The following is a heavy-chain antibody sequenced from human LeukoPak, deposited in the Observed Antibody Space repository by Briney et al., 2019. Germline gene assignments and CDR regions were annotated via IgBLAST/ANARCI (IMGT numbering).Heavy chain of an antibody. CDR1: GFTFSSYE. D-gene: IGHD5-18*01. CDR2: ISSSGSTI. Sequence: PGGSLRLSCAASGFTFSSYEMNWVRQAPGKGLEWVSYISSSGSTIYYADSVKGRFTISRDNAKNSVYLQMNSLRAEDTAVYYCARDCESGYSYGLCWGQGTLVTVSS. J-gene: IGHJ4*02. V-gene: IGHV3-48*03. CDR3: ARDCESGYSYGLC.